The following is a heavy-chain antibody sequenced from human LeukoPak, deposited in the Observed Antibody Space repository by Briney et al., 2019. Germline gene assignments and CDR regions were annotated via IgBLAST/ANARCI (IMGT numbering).Heavy chain of an antibody. D-gene: IGHD3-9*01. Sequence: ASVKVSCKASGGTFTSYDINWVRQATGQGLEWMGWMNPNSGNTGYAQKFQGRVTITRNTSISTAYMELSSLRSEDTAVYYCARGAINVLRYFDWLSSTVDAFDIWGQGTMVTVSS. V-gene: IGHV1-8*03. CDR2: MNPNSGNT. CDR1: GGTFTSYD. CDR3: ARGAINVLRYFDWLSSTVDAFDI. J-gene: IGHJ3*02.